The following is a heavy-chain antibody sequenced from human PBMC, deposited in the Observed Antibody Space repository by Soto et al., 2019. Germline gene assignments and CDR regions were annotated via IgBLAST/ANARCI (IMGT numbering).Heavy chain of an antibody. CDR2: IKKDGSEK. CDR3: ARLYLAATITSLDY. J-gene: IGHJ4*02. CDR1: GFTFSNYW. Sequence: GGYLRLSCAASGFTFSNYWLSWVRQAPGKGLEWVANIKKDGSEKYYVGSVVGRFTISRDNAENSLYLQMNSLRAEDTAVYYCARLYLAATITSLDYWGQGTLVTVSS. V-gene: IGHV3-7*01. D-gene: IGHD5-12*01.